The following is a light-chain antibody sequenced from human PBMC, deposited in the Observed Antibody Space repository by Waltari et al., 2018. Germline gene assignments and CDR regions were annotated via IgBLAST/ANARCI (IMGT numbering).Light chain of an antibody. J-gene: IGKJ1*01. CDR3: QQYGSSPWT. V-gene: IGKV3D-20*01. Sequence: EIVLTQSPATLSLSPGERATLSCRASQSVSSSYLAWYQQKPGLAPRLLIYDASSRATGIPDRFSGSGSGTDFTLTISRLEPEDFAVYYCQQYGSSPWTFGQGTKEEIK. CDR2: DAS. CDR1: QSVSSSY.